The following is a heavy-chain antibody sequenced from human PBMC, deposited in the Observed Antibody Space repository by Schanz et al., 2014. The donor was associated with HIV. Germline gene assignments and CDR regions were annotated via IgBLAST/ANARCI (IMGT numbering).Heavy chain of an antibody. V-gene: IGHV1-8*03. Sequence: QVQLVQSGAEVKKPGASVKVSCKASGYTFSSNDINWVRQASGQGLEWVGWMNPRSGNTGYAQKFQGRVTIIADESTSTAYMELSSLRSEDTAVYYCARGEVATIEDKRGDYYYYYTMDVWGQGTLVTVSS. D-gene: IGHD5-12*01. J-gene: IGHJ4*02. CDR1: GYTFSSND. CDR2: MNPRSGNT. CDR3: ARGEVATIEDKRGDYYYYYTMDV.